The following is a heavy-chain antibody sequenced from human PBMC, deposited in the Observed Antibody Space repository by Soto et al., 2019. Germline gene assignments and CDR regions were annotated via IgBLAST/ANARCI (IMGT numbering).Heavy chain of an antibody. Sequence: GGSLRLSCAASGFTFSSYSMNWVRQAPGKGLEWVSSISSSSSYIYYADSVKGRFTISRDNAKNSLYLQMNSLGAEDTAVYYCAREVLTPYDILTGYYEATDYWGQGTLVTVSS. V-gene: IGHV3-21*01. CDR3: AREVLTPYDILTGYYEATDY. D-gene: IGHD3-9*01. CDR2: ISSSSSYI. J-gene: IGHJ4*02. CDR1: GFTFSSYS.